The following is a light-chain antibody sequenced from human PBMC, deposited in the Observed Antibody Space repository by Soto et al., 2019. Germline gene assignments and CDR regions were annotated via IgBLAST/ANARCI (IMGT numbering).Light chain of an antibody. V-gene: IGKV2-28*01. Sequence: EIVLTQSPLSLPVTPGEPASISSRSRQSLLHSSGYNYVDWYLQKPGQSPQLLIYLVSNRASGVPDRFSGSGSGTDCKLKISRVEAEDVGLYYCMQALQTPLTLGQGTRLEI. J-gene: IGKJ5*01. CDR2: LVS. CDR1: QSLLHSSGYNY. CDR3: MQALQTPLT.